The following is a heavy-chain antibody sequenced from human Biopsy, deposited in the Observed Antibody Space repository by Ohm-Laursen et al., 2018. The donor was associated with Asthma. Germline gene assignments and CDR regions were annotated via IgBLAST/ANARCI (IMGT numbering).Heavy chain of an antibody. CDR2: IIPIFGTA. J-gene: IGHJ6*02. V-gene: IGHV1-69*13. CDR1: GYTFTNYY. CDR3: ARHPYVDGSDNYYYRGNDYYLGMDV. Sequence: SVKVSCKASGYTFTNYYIHWVRQAPGQGLEWMGGIIPIFGTANYAQKFQGRVTITADESTSTAYMELSSLRSEDTAVYYCARHPYVDGSDNYYYRGNDYYLGMDVWGQGTTVTVSS. D-gene: IGHD3-10*01.